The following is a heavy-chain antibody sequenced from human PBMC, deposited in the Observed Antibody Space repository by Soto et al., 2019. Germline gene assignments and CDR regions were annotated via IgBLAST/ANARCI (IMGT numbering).Heavy chain of an antibody. CDR2: IHYSGTA. CDR3: ARDIGGNNWNPNWFDS. CDR1: GGSITSRDYY. J-gene: IGHJ5*01. V-gene: IGHV4-31*11. D-gene: IGHD1-20*01. Sequence: PSETLSLTCAVSGGSITSRDYYWSWIRQHPGKGLEWIGYIHYSGTAHYNPSLKSRVILSVDTSRNQFSLKLTSVTAADTAVYYCARDIGGNNWNPNWFDSWDRGTQVTVS.